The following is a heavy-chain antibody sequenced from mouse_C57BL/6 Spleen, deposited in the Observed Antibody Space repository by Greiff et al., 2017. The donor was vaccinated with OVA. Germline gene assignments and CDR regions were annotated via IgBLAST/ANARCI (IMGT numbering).Heavy chain of an antibody. D-gene: IGHD2-4*01. CDR3: ATSYYDYDGYYFDY. Sequence: QVQLQQSGAELVKPGASVKLSCKASGYTFTSYWMHWVKQRPGQGLEWIGMIHPNSGSTNYNEKFKSKATLTVDKSSSTAYMQLSSLTSEDSAVYYCATSYYDYDGYYFDYWGQGTTLTVSS. CDR2: IHPNSGST. V-gene: IGHV1-64*01. J-gene: IGHJ2*01. CDR1: GYTFTSYW.